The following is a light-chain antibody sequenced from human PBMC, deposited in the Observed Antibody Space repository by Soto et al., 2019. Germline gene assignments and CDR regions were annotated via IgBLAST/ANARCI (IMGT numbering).Light chain of an antibody. Sequence: DIQMTQSPSSLSASVGDRVTITCQASQDITVYLNWYQQRPGKAPKLLIYDASNLQKGVPSRFSGSGSGTRFTLTISSLQPDDFATYHCQQDDDLPYTFGQGTKLQIK. CDR2: DAS. CDR1: QDITVY. J-gene: IGKJ2*01. V-gene: IGKV1-33*01. CDR3: QQDDDLPYT.